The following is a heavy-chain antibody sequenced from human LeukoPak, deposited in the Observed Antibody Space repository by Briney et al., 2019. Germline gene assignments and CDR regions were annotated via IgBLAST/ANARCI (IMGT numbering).Heavy chain of an antibody. J-gene: IGHJ4*02. CDR1: GFTFSTYE. Sequence: GGSLRLSCAASGFTFSTYEMNWVRQAPGKGLEWVSYISSSGSTIYYADSVKGRFTISRDNAKNSLYLQMNSLRAEDTAVHYCARDHYYGSGSHDYWGQGTLVTVSS. D-gene: IGHD3-10*01. CDR3: ARDHYYGSGSHDY. CDR2: ISSSGSTI. V-gene: IGHV3-48*03.